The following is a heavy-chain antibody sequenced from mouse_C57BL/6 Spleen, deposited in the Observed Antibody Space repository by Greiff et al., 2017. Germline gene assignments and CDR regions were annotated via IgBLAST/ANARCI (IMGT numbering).Heavy chain of an antibody. Sequence: QVQLQQSGAELMKPGASVKLSCKATGYTFTGYWIEWVQQRPGHGLEWIGEILPGSGSTNYTEKFKGKATFTTDTSSNTAYMQLTSLTTEDSAIYYCASRDYGNYGAMDYWGQGTSVTVSS. J-gene: IGHJ4*01. CDR1: GYTFTGYW. D-gene: IGHD2-1*01. CDR2: ILPGSGST. V-gene: IGHV1-9*01. CDR3: ASRDYGNYGAMDY.